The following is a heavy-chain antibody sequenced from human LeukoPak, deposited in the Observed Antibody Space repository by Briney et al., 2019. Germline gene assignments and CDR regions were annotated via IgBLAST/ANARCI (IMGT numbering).Heavy chain of an antibody. CDR1: GYTLTELS. Sequence: ASVKVSCKVSGYTLTELSMHWVRQAPGKGLEWMGGFDPEDGETIYAQKFQDRVTMTEDTSTDTAYMELSSLRSEDTAVYYCATDLPWSSSWYGVGYWGQGTLVTVSS. CDR2: FDPEDGET. J-gene: IGHJ4*02. D-gene: IGHD6-13*01. CDR3: ATDLPWSSSWYGVGY. V-gene: IGHV1-24*01.